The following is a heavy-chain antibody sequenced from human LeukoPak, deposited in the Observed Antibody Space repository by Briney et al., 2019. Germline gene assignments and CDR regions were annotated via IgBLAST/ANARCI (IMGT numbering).Heavy chain of an antibody. Sequence: GGSLRLSCAASGFSFSDFGMHWVRQAPGKGLEWVAMIWYDGSKEYYMESVKGRFTISRDNAKNSLYLQMNSLRAEDTAVYYCAREDPGNWGQGTLVTVSS. CDR3: AREDPGN. CDR2: IWYDGSKE. J-gene: IGHJ4*02. CDR1: GFSFSDFG. V-gene: IGHV3-33*01.